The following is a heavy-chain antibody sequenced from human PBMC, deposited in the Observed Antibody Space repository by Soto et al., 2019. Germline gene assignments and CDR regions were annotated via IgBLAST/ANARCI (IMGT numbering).Heavy chain of an antibody. CDR1: GFDASVNF. Sequence: EVQLEESGGTWVQPGGSLRLSCAASGFDASVNFMTWVRQAPGKGLEWVSAINNAYSTFYADSVKGRFTISRDNSKNTVDLQVSSLRVEDTAMYYCVRENYYYGMDVWGQGTAVTVSS. J-gene: IGHJ6*02. CDR2: INNAYST. V-gene: IGHV3-66*01. CDR3: VRENYYYGMDV.